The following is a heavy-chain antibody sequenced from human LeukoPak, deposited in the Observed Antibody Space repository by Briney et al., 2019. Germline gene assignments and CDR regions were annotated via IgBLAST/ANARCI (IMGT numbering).Heavy chain of an antibody. V-gene: IGHV4-4*02. CDR1: GGSISSSNW. Sequence: SETLSLTCAVSGGSISSSNWWSWVRQPPGKGLEWIGEIYHSGSTNYNPSLKSRVTISVDTSKNQFSLKLSSVTAADTAVYYCARRGVDSSGWYRYYFDYWGQGTLVTVSS. CDR3: ARRGVDSSGWYRYYFDY. D-gene: IGHD6-19*01. J-gene: IGHJ4*02. CDR2: IYHSGST.